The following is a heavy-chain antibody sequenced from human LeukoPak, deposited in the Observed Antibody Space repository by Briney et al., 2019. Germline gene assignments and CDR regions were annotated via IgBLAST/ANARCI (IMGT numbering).Heavy chain of an antibody. CDR2: INHSGST. CDR1: GGSFSGYY. Sequence: SETLSLTCAVYGGSFSGYYWSWVRQPPGKGLEWIGEINHSGSTNYNPSLKSRVTISVDTSKNQFSLKLSSVTAADTAVYYCALSVPSSGWGTSFDYWGQGTLVTVSS. J-gene: IGHJ4*02. V-gene: IGHV4-34*01. D-gene: IGHD6-19*01. CDR3: ALSVPSSGWGTSFDY.